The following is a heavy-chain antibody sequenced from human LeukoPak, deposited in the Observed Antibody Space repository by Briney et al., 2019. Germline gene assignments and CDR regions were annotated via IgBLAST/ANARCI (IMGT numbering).Heavy chain of an antibody. CDR1: GFTFSSYS. CDR2: ISSSSSYI. Sequence: PGGSLRLSCAASGFTFSSYSMTWVRQAPGKGLEWVSSISSSSSYIYYADSVKGRFTISRDNAKNSLYLQMNSLGAEDTAVYYCARDRLVLDYWGQGTLVTVSS. V-gene: IGHV3-21*01. D-gene: IGHD6-19*01. CDR3: ARDRLVLDY. J-gene: IGHJ4*02.